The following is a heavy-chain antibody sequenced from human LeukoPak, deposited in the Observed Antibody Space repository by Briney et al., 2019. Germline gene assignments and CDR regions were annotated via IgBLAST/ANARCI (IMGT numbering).Heavy chain of an antibody. CDR1: GFTFTNAW. V-gene: IGHV3-53*01. Sequence: PGGSLRLSCSASGFTFTNAWMSWVRQAPGKGLEWVSVIYSDGTAYYADSVKGRFTISRDNSKSTVYLQMKSLRADDTAVYYCVRDLTWGQGTLVTVSS. CDR3: VRDLT. CDR2: IYSDGTA. J-gene: IGHJ5*02.